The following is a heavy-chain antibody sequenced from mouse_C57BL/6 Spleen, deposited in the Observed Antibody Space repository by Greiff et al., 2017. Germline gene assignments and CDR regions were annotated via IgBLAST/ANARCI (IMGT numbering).Heavy chain of an antibody. CDR2: IYPGSGST. J-gene: IGHJ3*01. V-gene: IGHV1-55*01. CDR1: GYTFTSYW. D-gene: IGHD2-5*01. CDR3: AREGAYYSNPAWFAY. Sequence: QVQLQQPGAELVKPGASVKMSCKASGYTFTSYWITWVKQRPGQGLEWIGDIYPGSGSTNYNEKFKSKATLTVDTSSSTAYMQLSSLTSEDSAVDYWAREGAYYSNPAWFAYWGQGTLVTVSA.